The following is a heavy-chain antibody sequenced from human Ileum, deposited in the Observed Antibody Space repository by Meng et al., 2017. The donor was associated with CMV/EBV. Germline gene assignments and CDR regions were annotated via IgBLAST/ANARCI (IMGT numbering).Heavy chain of an antibody. J-gene: IGHJ4*02. CDR2: IYTSGGT. CDR1: GAAVNSGVYY. D-gene: IGHD3-16*01. V-gene: IGHV4-61*08. Sequence: PVSGAAVNSGVYYWSWIRQTPGKRLEWIGYIYTSGGTKYNPSLESRLTISLDTSKNQFSLRLRSVTAADTAVYYCANQYGLYWFNNWGQGTLVTVSS. CDR3: ANQYGLYWFNN.